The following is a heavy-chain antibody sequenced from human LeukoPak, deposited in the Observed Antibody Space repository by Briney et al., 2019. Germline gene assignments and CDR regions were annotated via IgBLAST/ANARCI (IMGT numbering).Heavy chain of an antibody. CDR3: ARGYYYDRCAPAG. CDR2: ISSTSGYT. V-gene: IGHV3-11*06. CDR1: AFTLSDYY. Sequence: KPGGSLRLSCAASAFTLSDYYMSWIRRAPGKGLEWISYISSTSGYTTYADSVRGRFTFSRANAKNSLYLQMNSLRAEDTAVYYCARGYYYDRCAPAGWGEGSLVTV. D-gene: IGHD3-22*01. J-gene: IGHJ4*02.